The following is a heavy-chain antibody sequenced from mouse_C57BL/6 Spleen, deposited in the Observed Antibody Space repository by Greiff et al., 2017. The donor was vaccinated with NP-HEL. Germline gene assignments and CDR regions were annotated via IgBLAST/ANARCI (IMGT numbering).Heavy chain of an antibody. CDR1: GFTFSDYY. CDR2: INYDGSST. V-gene: IGHV5-16*01. CDR3: ARAMIYYGNYDAMDY. J-gene: IGHJ4*01. Sequence: EVMLVESEGGLVQPGSSMKLSCTASGFTFSDYYMAWVRQVPEKGLEWVANINYDGSSTYYLDSLKSRFIISRDNAKNILYLQMSSLKSEDTATYYCARAMIYYGNYDAMDYWGQGTSVTVSS. D-gene: IGHD2-1*01.